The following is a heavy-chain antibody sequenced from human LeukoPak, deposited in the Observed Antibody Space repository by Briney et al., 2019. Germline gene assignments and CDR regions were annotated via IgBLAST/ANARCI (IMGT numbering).Heavy chain of an antibody. CDR3: AKGGQWLVV. CDR1: GNYW. Sequence: GGSLRLSCAASGNYWMHWVRQVPGKGLVWVSHINSDGSWTSYADSVKGRFTISRDNSKNTLYLQMNSLRAEDTAVYYCAKGGQWLVVWGQGTMVTVSS. D-gene: IGHD6-19*01. CDR2: INSDGSWT. V-gene: IGHV3-74*01. J-gene: IGHJ3*01.